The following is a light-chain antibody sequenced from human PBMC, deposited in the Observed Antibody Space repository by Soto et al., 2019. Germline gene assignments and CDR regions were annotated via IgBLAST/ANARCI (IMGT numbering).Light chain of an antibody. CDR3: QQYGSSPGT. CDR2: GAS. V-gene: IGKV3-20*01. J-gene: IGKJ1*01. CDR1: QSVSSTY. Sequence: EVVLTQSPATLSLSPGERATLSCRASQSVSSTYLAWYQQQPGQAPRLLIYGASSRATGIPDRFSGSGSGTDFTLTISRLEPEDFAVYYCQQYGSSPGTFGQGTKV.